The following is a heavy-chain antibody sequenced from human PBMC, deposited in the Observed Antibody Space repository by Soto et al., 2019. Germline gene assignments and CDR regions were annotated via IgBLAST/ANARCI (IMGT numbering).Heavy chain of an antibody. CDR1: GFTVTNNY. CDR3: GGAWIRESPGVEYFQH. CDR2: IYSDGST. D-gene: IGHD5-18*01. J-gene: IGHJ1*01. V-gene: IGHV3-53*01. Sequence: EVQLVESGGGLIQPGGSLRLSCAASGFTVTNNYMSWVRQAPGKGLEWVSVIYSDGSTYYADSVKGRFTISSNNSQNTLYLQMNSLRAGDTAVYYLGGAWIRESPGVEYFQHLGQGTLVTVSS.